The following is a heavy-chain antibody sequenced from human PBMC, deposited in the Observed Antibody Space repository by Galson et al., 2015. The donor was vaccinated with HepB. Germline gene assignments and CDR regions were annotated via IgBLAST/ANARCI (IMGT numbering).Heavy chain of an antibody. Sequence: CAISGDSVSSNSAAWNWIRQSPSRGLEWLGRTYYRSKWYNDYAVSVKSRITINPDTSKNQFSLQLNSVTPEDTAVYYCARDRGSSSWHYYYGMDVWGQGTTVTVSS. D-gene: IGHD6-13*01. CDR1: GDSVSSNSAA. CDR3: ARDRGSSSWHYYYGMDV. J-gene: IGHJ6*02. V-gene: IGHV6-1*01. CDR2: TYYRSKWYN.